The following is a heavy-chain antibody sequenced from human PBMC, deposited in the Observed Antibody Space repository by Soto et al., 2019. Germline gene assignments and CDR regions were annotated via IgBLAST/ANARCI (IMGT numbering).Heavy chain of an antibody. V-gene: IGHV3-48*01. CDR3: ARDKNIAAAAPPLYYYYGMDV. CDR2: ISRSSSTI. CDR1: GFTLSRYS. Sequence: VGSLRLSCVASGFTLSRYSMNWVRQAPGKGLEWVSYISRSSSTIYYADSVKGRFTISRDNAENTLYLQMNSLRAEDTAVYYCARDKNIAAAAPPLYYYYGMDVWGQGTTVTVSS. D-gene: IGHD6-13*01. J-gene: IGHJ6*02.